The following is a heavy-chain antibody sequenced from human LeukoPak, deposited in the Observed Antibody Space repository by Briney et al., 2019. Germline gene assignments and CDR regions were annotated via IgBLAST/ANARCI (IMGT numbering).Heavy chain of an antibody. CDR2: IYYSGST. J-gene: IGHJ3*02. D-gene: IGHD6-13*01. V-gene: IGHV4-39*01. CDR3: ARPSITSWYAFDI. Sequence: PSETLSLTYTVSGGSISSSSYYWGWIRQPPGKGLEWIGSIYYSGSTYYNPSLKSRVTISVDTSKNQFSLKLSSVTAADTAVYYCARPSITSWYAFDIWGQGTMVTVSS. CDR1: GGSISSSSYY.